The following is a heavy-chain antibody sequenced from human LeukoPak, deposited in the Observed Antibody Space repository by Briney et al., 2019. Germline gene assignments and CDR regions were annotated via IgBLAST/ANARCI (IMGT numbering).Heavy chain of an antibody. J-gene: IGHJ5*02. Sequence: SETLSLTCTVSGGSISSYYWSWIRQPPGKGLEWIGYIYYSGSTNYNPSLKSRVTISVDTSKNQFSLKLSSVTAADTAVYYCARRSSGYYYKGSWFDPWGQGTLVTVSS. CDR2: IYYSGST. V-gene: IGHV4-59*12. CDR3: ARRSSGYYYKGSWFDP. D-gene: IGHD3-22*01. CDR1: GGSISSYY.